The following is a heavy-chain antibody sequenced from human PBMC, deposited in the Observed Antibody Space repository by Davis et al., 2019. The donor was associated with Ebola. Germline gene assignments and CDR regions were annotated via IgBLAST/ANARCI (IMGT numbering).Heavy chain of an antibody. CDR1: GFIFSNYE. V-gene: IGHV3-21*04. CDR2: ISTSSSYM. Sequence: GGSLRLSCAASGFIFSNYEMNWVRQAPGRGLEWVSYISTSSSYMYYADSVKGRFTISRDNAENSLYLQMNSLRAEDTAVYYCAKAIVNTAMALAVAYGMDVWGQGTTVTVSS. J-gene: IGHJ6*02. D-gene: IGHD5-18*01. CDR3: AKAIVNTAMALAVAYGMDV.